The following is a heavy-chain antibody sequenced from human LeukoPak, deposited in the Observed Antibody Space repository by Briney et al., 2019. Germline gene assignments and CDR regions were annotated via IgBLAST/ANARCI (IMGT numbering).Heavy chain of an antibody. V-gene: IGHV3-30*02. J-gene: IGHJ4*02. CDR2: IRYDGSNK. D-gene: IGHD6-6*01. CDR1: GFTFSSYG. CDR3: AKGAARPTSGAPGY. Sequence: GGSLRLSCAASGFTFSSYGMHWVRQAPGKGLEWVAFIRYDGSNKYYADSVKGRFTISRDNSKNTLYLQMNSLRAEDTAVYYCAKGAARPTSGAPGYWGQGTLVTVSS.